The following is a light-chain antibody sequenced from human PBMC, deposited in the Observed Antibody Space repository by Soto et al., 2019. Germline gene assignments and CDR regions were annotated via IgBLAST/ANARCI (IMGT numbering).Light chain of an antibody. J-gene: IGKJ1*01. CDR2: GAS. V-gene: IGKV3-20*01. CDR1: QSVSSNF. Sequence: EIVLTQSPGTLSLSPEERATLSCRASQSVSSNFLAWYQQKPGQAPRLLIYGASSRATGIPDRFSGSGSGTDFTLTISRLEPEDFAVYYCQQYAGSLWTFGQGTKVDIK. CDR3: QQYAGSLWT.